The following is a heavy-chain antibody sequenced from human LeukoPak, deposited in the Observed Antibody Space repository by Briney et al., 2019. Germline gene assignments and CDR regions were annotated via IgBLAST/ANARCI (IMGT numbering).Heavy chain of an antibody. J-gene: IGHJ6*02. CDR2: IYYSGST. D-gene: IGHD3-9*01. V-gene: IGHV4-59*08. Sequence: SETLSLTCTVSGGSISSYYWSWTRQPPGKGLEWIGYIYYSGSTNYNPSPKSRVTISVDTSKNQFSLKLSSVTAADTAVYYCARSKRDYDILTGYYPNGMDVWGQGTTVTVSS. CDR3: ARSKRDYDILTGYYPNGMDV. CDR1: GGSISSYY.